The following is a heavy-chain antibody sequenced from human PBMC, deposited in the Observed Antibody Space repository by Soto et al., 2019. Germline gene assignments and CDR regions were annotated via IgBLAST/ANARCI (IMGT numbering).Heavy chain of an antibody. CDR3: ATGVIWIGYFTVDS. CDR2: FIPVYRTL. J-gene: IGHJ4*02. V-gene: IGHV1-69*13. CDR1: GGSFGKSA. D-gene: IGHD3-3*01. Sequence: SVKVSCKASGGSFGKSAINWVRQTPGQGLEWLGGFIPVYRTLNYAQKFQGRVTITADESTGTAYMTLGSLASDDTAVYYCATGVIWIGYFTVDSWGQGTRVTVSS.